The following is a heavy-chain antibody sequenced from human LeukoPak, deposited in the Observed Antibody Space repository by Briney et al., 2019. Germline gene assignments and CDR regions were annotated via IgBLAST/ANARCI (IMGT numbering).Heavy chain of an antibody. CDR1: GFTFSSYA. CDR2: ISGSGGST. V-gene: IGHV3-23*01. Sequence: GGSLRLSCAASGFTFSSYAMSWVRQAPGKGLEGVSAISGSGGSTYYADSVKGRFTISRDNSKNTLYLQMNSLRAEDTAVYNCATESYYYDSSGYYFDYWGQGTLVTVSS. CDR3: ATESYYYDSSGYYFDY. D-gene: IGHD3-22*01. J-gene: IGHJ4*02.